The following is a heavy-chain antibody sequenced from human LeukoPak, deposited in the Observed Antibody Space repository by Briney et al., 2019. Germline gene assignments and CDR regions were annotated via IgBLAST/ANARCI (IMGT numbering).Heavy chain of an antibody. J-gene: IGHJ3*02. CDR3: ARDHPDHDAFDI. Sequence: PGGSLRLSCAASGFTFTTYGMHWVRQAPGKGLEWVAFIQNDEIDKFYADSVKGRFTISRDNSKNTLYLQMNSLRAEDTAVYYCARDHPDHDAFDIWGQGTMVTVSS. CDR1: GFTFTTYG. CDR2: IQNDEIDK. D-gene: IGHD1-14*01. V-gene: IGHV3-30*02.